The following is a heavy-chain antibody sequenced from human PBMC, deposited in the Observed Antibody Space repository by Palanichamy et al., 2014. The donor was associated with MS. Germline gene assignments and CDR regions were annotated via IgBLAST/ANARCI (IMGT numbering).Heavy chain of an antibody. CDR1: GGSINSSTYY. V-gene: IGHV4-39*01. CDR2: IFYSGSP. CDR3: ARQGGGGRSFDN. J-gene: IGHJ4*02. D-gene: IGHD1-26*01. Sequence: QLQLQGVGAPGLVKPSETLSLTCNVSGGSINSSTYYWGWIRQPPGKGLEWIGTIFYSGSPSYHPSLKSRVTIYVDTSKNQFSLKLSSVTAADTALYFCARQGGGGRSFDNWGQGTLVTVSS.